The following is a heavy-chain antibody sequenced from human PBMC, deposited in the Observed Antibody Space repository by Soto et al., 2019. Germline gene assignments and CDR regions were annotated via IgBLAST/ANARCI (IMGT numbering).Heavy chain of an antibody. V-gene: IGHV4-31*03. CDR3: ARDDSGYAPGDY. CDR1: GGSISSSGHY. CDR2: IYYSGST. J-gene: IGHJ4*02. Sequence: PSETLSLTCTVSGGSISSSGHYWSWIRQHPGKGLEWIGYIYYSGSTYSNPSLKSRITISVDTSVNQFSLKLSSVTAADTAVYYCARDDSGYAPGDYWGPGTLVTVSS. D-gene: IGHD5-12*01.